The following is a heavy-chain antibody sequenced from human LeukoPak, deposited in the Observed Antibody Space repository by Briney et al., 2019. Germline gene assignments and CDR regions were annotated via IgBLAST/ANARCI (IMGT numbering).Heavy chain of an antibody. V-gene: IGHV1-2*02. D-gene: IGHD3-22*01. Sequence: ASVKVSCKASGYTFTAYYMHWVRQAPGQGLEWMGWINPNSGGTNYAQKFQGRVTMTRDTSISTAYMELSRLRSDDTAVYYCARDYYDSSGFGAFDIWGQGIMVTVSS. J-gene: IGHJ3*02. CDR3: ARDYYDSSGFGAFDI. CDR1: GYTFTAYY. CDR2: INPNSGGT.